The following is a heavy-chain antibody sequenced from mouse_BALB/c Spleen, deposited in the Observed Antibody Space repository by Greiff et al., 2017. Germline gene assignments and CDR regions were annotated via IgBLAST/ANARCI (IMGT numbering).Heavy chain of an antibody. CDR3: TRGGYDYDGIRYAMDY. Sequence: VQLQQSGAELVKPGASVKLSCTASGFNIKDTYMHWVKQRPEQGLEWIGRIDPANGNTKYDPKFQGKATITADTSSNTAYLQLSSLTSEDTAVYYCTRGGYDYDGIRYAMDYWGQGTSVTVSS. CDR2: IDPANGNT. V-gene: IGHV14-3*02. D-gene: IGHD2-4*01. J-gene: IGHJ4*01. CDR1: GFNIKDTY.